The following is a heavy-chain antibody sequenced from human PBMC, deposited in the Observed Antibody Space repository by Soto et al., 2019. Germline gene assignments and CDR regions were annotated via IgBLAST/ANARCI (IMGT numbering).Heavy chain of an antibody. J-gene: IGHJ4*02. V-gene: IGHV4-59*12. D-gene: IGHD2-21*01. Sequence: PSETLSLTCTVSGGSISSYYWSWIRQPPGKGLEWIGYIYYSGSTYYNPSLKSRVTISVDTSKSQFSLKLSSVTAADTAVYYCASGHSSLWFDYWGQGTLVTVSS. CDR3: ASGHSSLWFDY. CDR2: IYYSGST. CDR1: GGSISSYY.